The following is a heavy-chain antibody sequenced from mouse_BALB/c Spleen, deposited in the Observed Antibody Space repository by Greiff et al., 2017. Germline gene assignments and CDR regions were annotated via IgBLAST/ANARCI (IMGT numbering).Heavy chain of an antibody. CDR1: GFTFSSFG. J-gene: IGHJ4*01. V-gene: IGHV5-17*02. Sequence: EVQVVESGGGLVQPGGSRKLSCAASGFTFSSFGMHWVRQAPEKGLEWVAYISSGSSTIYYADTVKGRFTISRDNPKNTLFLQMTSLRSEDTAMYYCARSRIYAMDYWGQGTSVTVSS. CDR3: ARSRIYAMDY. CDR2: ISSGSSTI.